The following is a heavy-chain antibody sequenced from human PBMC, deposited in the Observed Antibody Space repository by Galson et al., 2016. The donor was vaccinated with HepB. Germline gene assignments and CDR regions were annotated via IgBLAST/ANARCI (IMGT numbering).Heavy chain of an antibody. CDR2: ISGSGGDA. Sequence: SLRLSCAASGFPFNTYVMNWVRQTPGKGLEWVSVISGSGGDAFYADSVKGRFTISRDSSKNILYVQMNSLRAEDTAVYYCAASRYGRSFDYWGQGTLVAVSS. CDR3: AASRYGRSFDY. CDR1: GFPFNTYV. V-gene: IGHV3-23*01. J-gene: IGHJ4*02. D-gene: IGHD6-13*01.